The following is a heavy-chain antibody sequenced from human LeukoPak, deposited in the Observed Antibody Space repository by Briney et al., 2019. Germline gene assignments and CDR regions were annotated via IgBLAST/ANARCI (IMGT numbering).Heavy chain of an antibody. Sequence: GGSLRLSCAASGFTFSSYWMSWVRQTPGKGLEWVANINKDGSEKYYMDSVRGRFTISRDNAKNSLSLQMNSLRVEDTAGYYCARELVVGPAEYFQNWGQGTLVTVSS. J-gene: IGHJ1*01. CDR3: ARELVVGPAEYFQN. D-gene: IGHD2-8*02. CDR2: INKDGSEK. V-gene: IGHV3-7*01. CDR1: GFTFSSYW.